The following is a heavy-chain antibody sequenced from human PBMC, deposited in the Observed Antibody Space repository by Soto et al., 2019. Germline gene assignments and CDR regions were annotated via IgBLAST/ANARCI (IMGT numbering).Heavy chain of an antibody. CDR2: INAGNGNT. CDR1: GYTFTSYA. V-gene: IGHV1-3*01. Sequence: QVQLVQSGAEVKKPGASVKVSCKASGYTFTSYAMHWVRQAPGQRLEWMGWINAGNGNTKYSQKFQGRVTMTRDTSASTGYMELSSLRSEDTAVYYCARVYLTTGGMDVWGQGTTVTVSS. J-gene: IGHJ6*02. D-gene: IGHD4-17*01. CDR3: ARVYLTTGGMDV.